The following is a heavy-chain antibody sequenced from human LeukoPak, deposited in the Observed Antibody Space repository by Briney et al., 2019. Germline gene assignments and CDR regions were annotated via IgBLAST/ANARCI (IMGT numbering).Heavy chain of an antibody. D-gene: IGHD6-13*01. V-gene: IGHV1-2*02. CDR1: GYTFTGYY. Sequence: GASVKVSCKASGYTFTGYYMHWVRQAPGQGLEWMGWINPNSGGTNYAQKFQGRVTMTRDTSISTAYMELGRLRSDDTAVYYCARLVAAAGTGDYWGQGTLVTVSS. CDR2: INPNSGGT. CDR3: ARLVAAAGTGDY. J-gene: IGHJ4*02.